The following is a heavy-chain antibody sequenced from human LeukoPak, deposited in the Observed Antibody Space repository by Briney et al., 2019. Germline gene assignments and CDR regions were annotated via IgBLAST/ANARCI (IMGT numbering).Heavy chain of an antibody. CDR3: ARVYRSPYYSDY. V-gene: IGHV4-31*03. CDR1: GGSISSGGYY. CDR2: IYSGGST. J-gene: IGHJ4*02. Sequence: SQTLSLTCNVSGGSISSGGYYWSWVRQHPGKGLEWIGYIYSGGSTYYNPSLKSRITISIDTSKNQFSLKLSSVTAADTAVYFCARVYRSPYYSDYWGQGTLVTVSS. D-gene: IGHD6-13*01.